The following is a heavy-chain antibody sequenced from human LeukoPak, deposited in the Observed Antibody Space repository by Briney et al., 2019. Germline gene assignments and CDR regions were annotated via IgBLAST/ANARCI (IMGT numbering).Heavy chain of an antibody. V-gene: IGHV4-34*01. Sequence: PSETLPLTCAVSGDSFSVFYWTWVRQVPGKGLEWIGEINHSGRTKYNPSLKSRASMSVDTSKKQFSLKLISVTAADTAVYYCARRRLVVFEVGPDDHYYVDVWGKGTAVSVSS. CDR2: INHSGRT. J-gene: IGHJ6*03. D-gene: IGHD1-26*01. CDR1: GDSFSVFY. CDR3: ARRRLVVFEVGPDDHYYVDV.